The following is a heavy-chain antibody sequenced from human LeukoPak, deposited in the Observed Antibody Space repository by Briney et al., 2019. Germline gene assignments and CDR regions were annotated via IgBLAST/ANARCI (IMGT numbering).Heavy chain of an antibody. V-gene: IGHV1-69*04. CDR3: ARDPADGHDFPIDP. D-gene: IGHD2/OR15-2a*01. Sequence: SVKVSCKASGGTFSSYAISWVRQAPGQGLEWMGRIIPILGIANYAQKFQGRVTITADKSTSTAYMELSSLRSEDTAVYYCARDPADGHDFPIDPWGQGTLVTVSS. CDR1: GGTFSSYA. J-gene: IGHJ5*02. CDR2: IIPILGIA.